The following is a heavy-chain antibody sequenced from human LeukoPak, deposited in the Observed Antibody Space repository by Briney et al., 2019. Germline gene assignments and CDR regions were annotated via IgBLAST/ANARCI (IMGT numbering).Heavy chain of an antibody. D-gene: IGHD5-18*01. CDR1: GFTFSSYA. CDR2: ISGSGGST. CDR3: AKDQYSYGYRPFAYPIDY. V-gene: IGHV3-23*01. J-gene: IGHJ4*02. Sequence: PGGSLRLSCAASGFTFSSYAMSWVRQAPGKGLEWVSAISGSGGSTYYADSVKGRFTISRDNSKNTLYLQMNSLRAEDTAVYYCAKDQYSYGYRPFAYPIDYWGQGTLVTVSS.